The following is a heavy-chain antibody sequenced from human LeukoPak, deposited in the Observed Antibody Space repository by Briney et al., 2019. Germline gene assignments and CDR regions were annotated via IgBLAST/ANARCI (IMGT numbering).Heavy chain of an antibody. CDR3: AKDIYGDYGGLDY. D-gene: IGHD4-17*01. J-gene: IGHJ4*02. V-gene: IGHV3-23*01. CDR2: IINSGGST. CDR1: GFTFSNYA. Sequence: GGSLRLSCAASGFTFSNYAMNWVRQAPGKGLEWVSTIINSGGSTYYADSVKGRFTISRDSSKNTLYLQMNSLRDEDTAVYYCAKDIYGDYGGLDYWGQRTLVTVSS.